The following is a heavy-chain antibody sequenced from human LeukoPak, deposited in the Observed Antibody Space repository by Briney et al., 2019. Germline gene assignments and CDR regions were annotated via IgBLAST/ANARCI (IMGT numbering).Heavy chain of an antibody. D-gene: IGHD1-1*01. V-gene: IGHV1-2*02. Sequence: ASVKVSCKASGYTFTGYYMHWVRQAPGQGLEWMEWINPNSGDTNYAQKFQGRVTMTGDTSISTAYMEVSRLRSDDTAVHYCARGGGQLERLGYWGQGTLVTVSS. J-gene: IGHJ4*02. CDR1: GYTFTGYY. CDR2: INPNSGDT. CDR3: ARGGGQLERLGY.